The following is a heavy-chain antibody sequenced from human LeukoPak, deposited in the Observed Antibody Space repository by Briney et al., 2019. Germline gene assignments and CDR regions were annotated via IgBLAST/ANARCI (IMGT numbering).Heavy chain of an antibody. Sequence: GGSLRLSCAASGFTFSSYGMHWVRQAPGKGLEWVSAISGSGGSTYYADSVKGRFTISRDNSKNTLYLQMNSLRAEDTAVYYCAKDRRGCSGGSCYSYYYYGMDVWGQGTTVTVSS. CDR2: ISGSGGST. CDR3: AKDRRGCSGGSCYSYYYYGMDV. D-gene: IGHD2-15*01. V-gene: IGHV3-23*01. J-gene: IGHJ6*02. CDR1: GFTFSSYG.